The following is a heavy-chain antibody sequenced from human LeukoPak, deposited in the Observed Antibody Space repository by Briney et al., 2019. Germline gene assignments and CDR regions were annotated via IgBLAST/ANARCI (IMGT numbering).Heavy chain of an antibody. J-gene: IGHJ3*02. CDR3: AKDVHTTAQYAFDI. D-gene: IGHD4-17*01. CDR1: GFTFDDYA. V-gene: IGHV3-9*01. CDR2: ISWNSGSI. Sequence: GGSLGLSCAASGFTFDDYAMHWVRQAPGKGLEWVSGISWNSGSIGYADSVKGRFTISRDNAKNSLYLQMNSLRAEDTALYYCAKDVHTTAQYAFDIWGQGTMVTVSS.